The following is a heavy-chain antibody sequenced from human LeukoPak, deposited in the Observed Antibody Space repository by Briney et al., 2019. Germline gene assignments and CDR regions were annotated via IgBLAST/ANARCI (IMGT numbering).Heavy chain of an antibody. CDR1: AFTFSNYV. V-gene: IGHV3-23*01. D-gene: IGHD1-1*01. CDR3: AKDPTGRELTRFDY. CDR2: VSASGENS. Sequence: PGGSLRLSCSASAFTFSNYVINWIRQAPGKGLEWVSTVSASGENSYHADSVKGRFSISRDNSKNTVSLQMNSLRAEDTAVYYCAKDPTGRELTRFDYWGQGTLVTVSS. J-gene: IGHJ4*02.